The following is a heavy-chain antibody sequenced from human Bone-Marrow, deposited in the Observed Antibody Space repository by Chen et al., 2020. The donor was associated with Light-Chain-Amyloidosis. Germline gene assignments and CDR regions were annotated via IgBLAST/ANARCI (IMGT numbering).Heavy chain of an antibody. Sequence: QVQLVQSGAEVKKPGSSVTVSCKASGGTFSSYAISCVRQAPGQGLEWMGGIIPIFGTANYAQKFKGRVTITADESTSTAYMELSSLRSEDTAVYYCARDRGRYCTNGVCYIPPVAGNYYYYGMDVWGQGTTVTVSS. V-gene: IGHV1-69*01. D-gene: IGHD2-8*01. CDR3: ARDRGRYCTNGVCYIPPVAGNYYYYGMDV. J-gene: IGHJ6*02. CDR2: IIPIFGTA. CDR1: GGTFSSYA.